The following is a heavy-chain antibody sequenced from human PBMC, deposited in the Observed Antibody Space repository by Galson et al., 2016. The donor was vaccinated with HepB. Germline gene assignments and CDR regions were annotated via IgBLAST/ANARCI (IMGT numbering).Heavy chain of an antibody. CDR2: IRSKSNNYAT. V-gene: IGHV3-73*01. J-gene: IGHJ2*01. CDR1: GFTFSDSA. CDR3: NRVGYRLWFGAPIKDYGMDV. D-gene: IGHD3-10*01. Sequence: SLRLSCAASGFTFSDSAMHWVRQASGKGLEWVGRIRSKSNNYATAYAASVKGRFTISRDDSKRMAFLQMNSLKTEDTAVYYCNRVGYRLWFGAPIKDYGMDVWGRGTLVAVSS.